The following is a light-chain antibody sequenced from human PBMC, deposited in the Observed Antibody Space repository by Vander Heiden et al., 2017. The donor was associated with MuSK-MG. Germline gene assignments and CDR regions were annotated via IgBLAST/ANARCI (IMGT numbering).Light chain of an antibody. CDR1: QPISSDF. V-gene: IGKV3-20*01. CDR3: HQDSPSGWT. J-gene: IGKJ1*01. CDR2: AAS. Sequence: VLTQSPGTLSLSPGERATLSCRARQPISSDFLAWYQQKPGQSPRLLIYAASRRAPGIPGRFSDSGSGADFTLTISRLEPEDFAVYYCHQDSPSGWTFGRGTKVEIK.